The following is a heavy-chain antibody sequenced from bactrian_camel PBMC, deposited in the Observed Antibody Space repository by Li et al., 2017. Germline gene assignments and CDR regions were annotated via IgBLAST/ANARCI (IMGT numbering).Heavy chain of an antibody. CDR3: AADVGSMSGNCQPNY. J-gene: IGHJ4*01. V-gene: IGHV3S1*01. D-gene: IGHD6*01. CDR2: ISPDGVRT. Sequence: HVQLVESGGGSVQAGASLRLSCAASSYTFSNDCAVWFRQAPGKEREGVASISPDGVRTYYADSVKGRFSISRDNANNTLYLHMNNLAPQDTGMYYCAADVGSMSGNCQPNYWGQGTQVTVS. CDR1: SYTFSNDC.